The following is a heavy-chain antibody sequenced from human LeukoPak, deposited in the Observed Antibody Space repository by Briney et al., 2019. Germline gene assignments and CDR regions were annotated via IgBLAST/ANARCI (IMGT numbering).Heavy chain of an antibody. CDR3: ATDHPYCSSTSCPYYYYYYGMDV. J-gene: IGHJ6*02. CDR2: FDPEDGET. D-gene: IGHD2-2*01. CDR1: GYTLTELS. V-gene: IGHV1-24*01. Sequence: ASVKVSCKVSGYTLTELSMHWVRQAPGKGLEWMGGFDPEDGETIYAQKFQGRVTMTEDTSTDTTYMELSSLRSEDTAVYYCATDHPYCSSTSCPYYYYYYGMDVWGQGTTVTVSS.